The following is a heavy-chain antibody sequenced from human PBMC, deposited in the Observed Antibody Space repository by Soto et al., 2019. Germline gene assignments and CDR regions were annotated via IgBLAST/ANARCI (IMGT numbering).Heavy chain of an antibody. CDR3: AQDRGWGVVSPSHDS. D-gene: IGHD2-21*01. J-gene: IGHJ4*02. CDR2: IRATGGQT. V-gene: IGHV3-23*01. Sequence: EVQLLESGGGVVQPGGSLRLSCAASVFTFRNFVMSWVRHAPGKGLEWVSAIRATGGQTFYADSVKGRFTISRDNSKNMLCLQINNLRDEDTALYFCAQDRGWGVVSPSHDSWGQGTLVTVSS. CDR1: VFTFRNFV.